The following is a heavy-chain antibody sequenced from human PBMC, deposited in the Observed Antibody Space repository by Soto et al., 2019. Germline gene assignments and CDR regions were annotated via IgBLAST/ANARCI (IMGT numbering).Heavy chain of an antibody. CDR2: IWYDGSNK. V-gene: IGHV3-33*01. CDR3: ARVGCGGDCYLDY. Sequence: QVQLVESGGGVVQPGRSLRLSCAASGFTFSSYGMHWVRQAPGKGLEWVAVIWYDGSNKYYADSVKGRFTISRDNSKNTLYLQMNSLRAEDTAVYYCARVGCGGDCYLDYWGQGTLVTVSS. D-gene: IGHD2-21*02. J-gene: IGHJ4*02. CDR1: GFTFSSYG.